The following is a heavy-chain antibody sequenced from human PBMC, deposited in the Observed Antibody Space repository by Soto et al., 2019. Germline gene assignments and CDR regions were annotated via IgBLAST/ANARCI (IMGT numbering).Heavy chain of an antibody. Sequence: GGSLRLSCAASGFTFSSYGMHWVRQAPGKGLEWVAVIWYDGSNKYYADSVKGRFTISRDNSKNTLYLQMNSLRAEDTAVYYCAREAEPGIAVAGAGYYYGMDVWGQGTTVTVSS. CDR1: GFTFSSYG. D-gene: IGHD6-19*01. CDR2: IWYDGSNK. CDR3: AREAEPGIAVAGAGYYYGMDV. V-gene: IGHV3-33*01. J-gene: IGHJ6*02.